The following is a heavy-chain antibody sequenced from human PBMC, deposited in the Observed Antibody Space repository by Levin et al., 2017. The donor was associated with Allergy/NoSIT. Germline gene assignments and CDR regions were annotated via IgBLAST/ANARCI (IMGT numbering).Heavy chain of an antibody. CDR2: ISAYNGNT. J-gene: IGHJ6*02. Sequence: ASVKVSCKASGYTFTSYGISWVRQAPGQGLEWMGWISAYNGNTNYAQKLQGRVTMTTDTSTSTAYMELRSLRSDDTAVYYCARSNETTVTTYYYYGMDGWGQGTTVTVSS. CDR3: ARSNETTVTTYYYYGMDG. CDR1: GYTFTSYG. D-gene: IGHD4-11*01. V-gene: IGHV1-18*01.